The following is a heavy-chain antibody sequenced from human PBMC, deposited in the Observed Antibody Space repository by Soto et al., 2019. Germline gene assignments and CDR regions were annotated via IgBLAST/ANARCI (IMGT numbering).Heavy chain of an antibody. Sequence: QITLKESGPTLVKPTQTLTLTCTFSGFSLSTSGVGVGWIRQPPGKALEWLALIYWDDDKRYSPSLKSRLTITKDTSKNQVVLTMTNMDPVDTATYYCAHLYCSGSSCRFNWFDPWGQGTLVTVSS. CDR1: GFSLSTSGVG. J-gene: IGHJ5*02. CDR3: AHLYCSGSSCRFNWFDP. V-gene: IGHV2-5*02. CDR2: IYWDDDK. D-gene: IGHD2-15*01.